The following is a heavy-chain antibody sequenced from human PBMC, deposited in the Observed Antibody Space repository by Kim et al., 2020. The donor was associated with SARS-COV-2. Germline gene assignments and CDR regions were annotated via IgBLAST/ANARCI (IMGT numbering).Heavy chain of an antibody. D-gene: IGHD3-10*01. V-gene: IGHV3-11*05. Sequence: ADSVKGRFTISRDNAKNSLYLQMNSLRAEDTAVYYCARVAYGSGSWYYFDYWGQGTLVTVSS. J-gene: IGHJ4*02. CDR3: ARVAYGSGSWYYFDY.